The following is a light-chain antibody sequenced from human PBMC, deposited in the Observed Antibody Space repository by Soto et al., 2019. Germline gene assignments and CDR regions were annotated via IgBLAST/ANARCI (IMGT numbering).Light chain of an antibody. J-gene: IGKJ2*01. CDR3: QLYGGSPMFS. Sequence: EIVLTQSPGTLSLSPGEGGTLSCRASQSISSSYLAWYQQKPGQSPRLLIYAASSRATGIPDRFSGSGSGTDVTLTISRLEPEDFAVYYCQLYGGSPMFSFGQGTKLEIK. V-gene: IGKV3-20*01. CDR2: AAS. CDR1: QSISSSY.